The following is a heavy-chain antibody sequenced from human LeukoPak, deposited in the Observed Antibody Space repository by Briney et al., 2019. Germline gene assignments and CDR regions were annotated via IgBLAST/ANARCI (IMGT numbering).Heavy chain of an antibody. D-gene: IGHD3-10*02. V-gene: IGHV3-23*01. CDR3: AEAPTFAGFYFDY. Sequence: GGSLRLSCAASGFTFSSYAMSWVRQAPGKGLEWVSAISGSGGSTYYADSVKGRFTISRDNSKNTLYLQMNSLRAEDTAVYYCAEAPTFAGFYFDYWGQGTLVTVSS. CDR2: ISGSGGST. J-gene: IGHJ4*02. CDR1: GFTFSSYA.